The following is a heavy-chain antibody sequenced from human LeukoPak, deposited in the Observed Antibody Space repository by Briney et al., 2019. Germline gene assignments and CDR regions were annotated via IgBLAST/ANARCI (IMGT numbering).Heavy chain of an antibody. V-gene: IGHV1-69*06. Sequence: ASVKVSCKASGGSFSNFGISWVRQAPGQGLEWMGGIIPIFGTANYAQKFQGRVTITADKSTSTAYMELSSLRSEDTAVYYCARVVGYSSSWYARWFDPWGQGTLVTVSS. CDR2: IIPIFGTA. CDR3: ARVVGYSSSWYARWFDP. J-gene: IGHJ5*02. D-gene: IGHD6-13*01. CDR1: GGSFSNFG.